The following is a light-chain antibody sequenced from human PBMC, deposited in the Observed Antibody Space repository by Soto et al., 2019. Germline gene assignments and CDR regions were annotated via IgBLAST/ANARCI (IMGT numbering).Light chain of an antibody. CDR2: GAS. Sequence: DIQMTQSPSSLSASVGDRVTITCRASQGIRKDLCWYQQRPGKAPKRLIFGASSLQSGVPSRFSGSASGTEFTLTISSLQPEDFATYFCLQHNSYPLTFGGGTKVDLK. V-gene: IGKV1-17*01. J-gene: IGKJ4*01. CDR1: QGIRKD. CDR3: LQHNSYPLT.